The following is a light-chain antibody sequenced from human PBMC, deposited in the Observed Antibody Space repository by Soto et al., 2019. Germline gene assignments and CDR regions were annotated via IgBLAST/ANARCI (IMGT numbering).Light chain of an antibody. J-gene: IGKJ1*01. CDR1: QSINSN. V-gene: IGKV3-15*01. CDR3: QQYDNWPPWT. CDR2: GAS. Sequence: EIVMTQSPATLSVSPGERATLSCRASQSINSNLAWYQQKPGQAPRVLIYGASTRATGIPARFSGSGSGTEFTLTISSLQSEDFAVYYCQQYDNWPPWTFGHGTKVDIK.